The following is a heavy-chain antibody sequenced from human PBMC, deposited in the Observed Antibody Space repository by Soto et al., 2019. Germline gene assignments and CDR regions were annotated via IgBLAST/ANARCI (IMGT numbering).Heavy chain of an antibody. CDR2: IIPIFGTA. D-gene: IGHD2-15*01. CDR3: ARGKGYCSGGSCYKENWFDP. J-gene: IGHJ5*02. CDR1: GGTFSSYA. V-gene: IGHV1-69*06. Sequence: QVQLVQSGAEVKQPGSSVKVSCKASGGTFSSYAISWVRQAPGQGLELMGGIIPIFGTANYAQKIQGRVTITADKSTSTAYMELSSLRSEDTDVYYCARGKGYCSGGSCYKENWFDPWGQGTLVTVSS.